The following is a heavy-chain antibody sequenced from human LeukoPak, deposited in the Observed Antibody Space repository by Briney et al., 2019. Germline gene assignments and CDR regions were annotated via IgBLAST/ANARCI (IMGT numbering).Heavy chain of an antibody. D-gene: IGHD2-8*01. J-gene: IGHJ4*02. Sequence: GESLKISCKGSGYSFTSYWIGWVRQMPGKGLEWMGIIYPGVSDTRYSPSFQGQVTISADKSISTAYLQWSSLKASDTAMYYCARRWCMLCDYFDYWGQGTLVTVSS. CDR2: IYPGVSDT. CDR3: ARRWCMLCDYFDY. V-gene: IGHV5-51*01. CDR1: GYSFTSYW.